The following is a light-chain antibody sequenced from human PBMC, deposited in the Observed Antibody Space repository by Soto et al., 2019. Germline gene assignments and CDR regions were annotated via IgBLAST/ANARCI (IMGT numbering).Light chain of an antibody. Sequence: QSLLTQPASVSGSPGQSITISCTWTSSDIDAYNYVSWYQQHPGKAPKLMIYDVSNRPSGISNRFSGSKSGNTASLTISGLQAEDEADYYCGSYTTSSNYVFGTGTKVTVL. CDR2: DVS. CDR3: GSYTTSSNYV. CDR1: SSDIDAYNY. J-gene: IGLJ1*01. V-gene: IGLV2-14*01.